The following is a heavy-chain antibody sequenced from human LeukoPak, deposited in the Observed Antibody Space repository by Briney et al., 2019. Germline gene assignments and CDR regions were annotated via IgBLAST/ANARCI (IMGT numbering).Heavy chain of an antibody. CDR3: ARDSVLLWFGEIFYFDY. CDR1: GYTFTGYY. J-gene: IGHJ4*02. Sequence: GASVKVSCKASGYTFTGYYMRWVRQAPGQGREWMGWINPNSGGTNYAHKFQGRVTMTRDTYISTDYMELSRLRSDDTAVYYCARDSVLLWFGEIFYFDYWGQGTLVTVSS. V-gene: IGHV1-2*07. CDR2: INPNSGGT. D-gene: IGHD3-10*01.